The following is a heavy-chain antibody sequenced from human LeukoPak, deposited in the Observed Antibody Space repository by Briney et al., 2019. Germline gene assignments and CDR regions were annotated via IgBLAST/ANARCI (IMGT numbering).Heavy chain of an antibody. Sequence: GGSLRLSCAASGFTFDDYAMHWVRQAPGKGLEWVSGITWNRDNIGYGDSVKGRFTISRDNVKNVLFLQMTSLRPEDTALYYCAKDLSSAITSALVLDVWGQATTVIVSS. CDR3: AKDLSSAITSALVLDV. J-gene: IGHJ6*02. D-gene: IGHD3-22*01. CDR2: ITWNRDNI. CDR1: GFTFDDYA. V-gene: IGHV3-9*01.